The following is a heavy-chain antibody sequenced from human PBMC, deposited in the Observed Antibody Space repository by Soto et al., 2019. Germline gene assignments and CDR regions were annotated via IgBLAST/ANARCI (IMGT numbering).Heavy chain of an antibody. J-gene: IGHJ6*02. CDR2: IIPIFGTA. CDR1: GGTFSSYA. CDR3: ARALAEEWELLPPNGMDV. D-gene: IGHD1-26*01. V-gene: IGHV1-69*12. Sequence: QVQLVQSGAEVKKPGSSVKVSCKASGGTFSSYAISWVRQAPGQGLEWMGGIIPIFGTANYAQKFQGRVTITADXXTXTXXMELSSLRSEDTAVYYCARALAEEWELLPPNGMDVWGQGTTVTVSS.